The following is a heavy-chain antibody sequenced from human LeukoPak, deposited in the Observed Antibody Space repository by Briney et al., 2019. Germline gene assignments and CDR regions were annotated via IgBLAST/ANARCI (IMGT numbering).Heavy chain of an antibody. Sequence: SSETLSLTCTVSGGSISSYYWSWIRQPPGKGLEWIGYIYYSGSTNYNPSLKSRVTISVDTSKNQISLKLSSVTAADTAVYYCARGGSSFPNYYYYYGMDVWGQGTTVTVSS. CDR3: ARGGSSFPNYYYYYGMDV. CDR1: GGSISSYY. D-gene: IGHD6-6*01. CDR2: IYYSGST. V-gene: IGHV4-59*01. J-gene: IGHJ6*02.